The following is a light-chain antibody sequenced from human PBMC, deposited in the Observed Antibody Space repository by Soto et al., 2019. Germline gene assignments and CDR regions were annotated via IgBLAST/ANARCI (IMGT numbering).Light chain of an antibody. V-gene: IGKV1-39*01. CDR3: QQSYSTPWT. CDR2: AAS. Sequence: DIQMTQSPSSLSASGGDRITITCRASQSSSSYLNWYQQKPGKAPKLLIYAASSLQSGVPSRFSGGGSGTDFTLTISSLQTEDFATYYCQQSYSTPWTFGQGTKVEIK. CDR1: QSSSSY. J-gene: IGKJ1*01.